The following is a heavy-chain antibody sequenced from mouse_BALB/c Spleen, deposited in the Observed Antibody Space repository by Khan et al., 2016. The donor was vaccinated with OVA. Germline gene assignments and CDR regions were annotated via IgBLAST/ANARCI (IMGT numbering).Heavy chain of an antibody. CDR1: GYTFINYW. J-gene: IGHJ2*01. V-gene: IGHV1-7*01. D-gene: IGHD1-1*01. Sequence: VQLQQSGAELAKPGASVKMSCKASGYTFINYWILWIKQRPGQGLEWIGYINPSTGYTEYNQNFKDKATLTADKSSSTAYMPLSSLTSEDSTVYYCARGGLRWDLDYWGQGSTLAVSS. CDR3: ARGGLRWDLDY. CDR2: INPSTGYT.